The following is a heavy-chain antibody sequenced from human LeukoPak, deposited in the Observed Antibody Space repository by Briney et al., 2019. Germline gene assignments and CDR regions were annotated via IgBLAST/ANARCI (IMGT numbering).Heavy chain of an antibody. CDR3: ARDRRYYYDSSGYYLDY. CDR1: GYTFTSYY. CDR2: INPSGGST. D-gene: IGHD3-22*01. V-gene: IGHV1-46*01. J-gene: IGHJ4*02. Sequence: ASVKVSCKASGYTFTSYYMHWVRQAPGQGLEWMGIINPSGGSTTYAQKFQGRVTMTRDTSTSTVYKELSSLRSEDTAVYYCARDRRYYYDSSGYYLDYWGQGTLVTVSS.